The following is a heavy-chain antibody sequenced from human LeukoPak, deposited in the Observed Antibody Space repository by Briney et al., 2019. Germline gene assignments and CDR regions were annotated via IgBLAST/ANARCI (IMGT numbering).Heavy chain of an antibody. CDR1: GYTFTSYG. V-gene: IGHV1-18*01. CDR2: ISAYNGNT. D-gene: IGHD6-13*01. CDR3: ARDPAARSSWQHSNDY. Sequence: ASVKVSCKASGYTFTSYGISWVRQAPGQGLEWMGWISAYNGNTNYAQKLQGRVTMTTDTSTSTAYMELRSLRSDDTAVYYCARDPAARSSWQHSNDYWGQGTLVTVSP. J-gene: IGHJ4*02.